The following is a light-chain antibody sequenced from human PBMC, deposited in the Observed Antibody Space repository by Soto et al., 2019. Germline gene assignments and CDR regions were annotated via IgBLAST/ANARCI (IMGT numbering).Light chain of an antibody. CDR1: SSDVGGYNY. J-gene: IGLJ3*02. CDR3: SSYSGSSNWV. V-gene: IGLV2-8*01. Sequence: QSALTQPPSASGSPGQSVAISCTGTSSDVGGYNYVSWYQHHPGKATKLMIYEVSRRPSGVSDRFSGSKSGNTASLTVSGLQAEDEADYYCSSYSGSSNWVFGGGTKVTVL. CDR2: EVS.